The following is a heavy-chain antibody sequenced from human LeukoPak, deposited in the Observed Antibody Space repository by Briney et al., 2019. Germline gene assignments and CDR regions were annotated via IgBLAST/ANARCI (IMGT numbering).Heavy chain of an antibody. D-gene: IGHD1-26*01. Sequence: GSLGLSLQAPGLRLNTFAIPWVRQAPGKGLGGVSSIGISGYSTYYADSLKGRFTISRDNSKNTLYLQMNSLRAEDTAVYYCAKAIEDSGSYGYFDYWGQGTLVTVSS. V-gene: IGHV3-23*01. J-gene: IGHJ4*02. CDR1: GLRLNTFA. CDR3: AKAIEDSGSYGYFDY. CDR2: IGISGYST.